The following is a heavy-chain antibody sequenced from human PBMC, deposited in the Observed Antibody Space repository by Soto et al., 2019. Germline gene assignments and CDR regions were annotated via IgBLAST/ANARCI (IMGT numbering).Heavy chain of an antibody. CDR3: AKTLGLWWSAEYFDY. Sequence: EVQLLESGGGLVQPGGSLRLPCAASGFTFSSYAMSWVRQAPGKGLEWVSAISGSGGSTYYADSVKGRFTISRDNSKNTVYLQMNRLRAEDTAVYYCAKTLGLWWSAEYFDYWGQGTLVTVSS. CDR2: ISGSGGST. V-gene: IGHV3-23*01. CDR1: GFTFSSYA. D-gene: IGHD2-21*01. J-gene: IGHJ4*02.